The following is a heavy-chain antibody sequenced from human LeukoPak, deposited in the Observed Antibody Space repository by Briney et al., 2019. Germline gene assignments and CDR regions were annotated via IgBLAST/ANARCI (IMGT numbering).Heavy chain of an antibody. CDR2: INPNRGGT. CDR1: GYTFTGYY. D-gene: IGHD3-22*01. V-gene: IGHV1-2*04. J-gene: IGHJ6*02. CDR3: ERMFGDSSGYYYYYYGMDV. Sequence: ASVTVSCRDSGYTFTGYYMRWVRQPPGQGLEWMGWINPNRGGTNNPQKLRGCVTLTRDTSISTAYMELSRLRSDDTAGYYCERMFGDSSGYYYYYYGMDVWGQGTTVTVSS.